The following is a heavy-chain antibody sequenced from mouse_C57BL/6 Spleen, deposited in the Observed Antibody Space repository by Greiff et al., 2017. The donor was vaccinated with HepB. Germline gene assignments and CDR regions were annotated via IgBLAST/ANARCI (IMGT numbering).Heavy chain of an antibody. CDR3: ARFPLLHYAMDY. V-gene: IGHV5-17*01. CDR1: GFTFSDYG. CDR2: ISSGSSTI. J-gene: IGHJ4*01. D-gene: IGHD2-1*01. Sequence: EVKLVESGGGLVKPGGSLKLSCAASGFTFSDYGMHWVRQAPEKGLEWVAYISSGSSTIYYADTVKGRFTISRDNAKNTLFLQMTSLRSEDTAMYYCARFPLLHYAMDYWGQGTSVTVSS.